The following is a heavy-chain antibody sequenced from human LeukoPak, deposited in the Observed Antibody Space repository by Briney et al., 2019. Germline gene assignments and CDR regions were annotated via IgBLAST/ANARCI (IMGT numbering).Heavy chain of an antibody. CDR1: GFTFSSYG. CDR3: ARAGIVVVPAAIARRPDY. J-gene: IGHJ4*02. V-gene: IGHV3-30*02. D-gene: IGHD2-2*01. CDR2: IRYDGSNK. Sequence: GGSLRLSCAASGFTFSSYGMHWVRQAPGKGLEWVAFIRYDGSNKYYADSVKGRFTISRDNSKNTLYLQMNSLRAEDTAVYYCARAGIVVVPAAIARRPDYWGQGTLVTVSS.